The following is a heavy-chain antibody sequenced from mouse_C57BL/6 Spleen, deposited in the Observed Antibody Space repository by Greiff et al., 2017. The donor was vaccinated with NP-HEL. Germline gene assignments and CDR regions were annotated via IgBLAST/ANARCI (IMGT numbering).Heavy chain of an antibody. CDR3: ARSEYYGTSAWFAY. J-gene: IGHJ3*01. CDR1: GYAFSSYW. Sequence: VQLKESGAELVKPGASVKISCKASGYAFSSYWMNWVKQRPGKGLEWIGQIYPGDGDTNYNGKFKGKATLTADKSSSSAYMQLSSLTSEDSAVYFCARSEYYGTSAWFAYWGQGTLVTVSA. D-gene: IGHD1-1*01. CDR2: IYPGDGDT. V-gene: IGHV1-80*01.